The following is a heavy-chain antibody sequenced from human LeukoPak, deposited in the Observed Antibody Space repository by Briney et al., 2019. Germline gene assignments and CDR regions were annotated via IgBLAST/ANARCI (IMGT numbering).Heavy chain of an antibody. Sequence: ASVKVSCKASGYTFTSYYVHWVRQAPGQGLEWMGIINPSAGSTSYAQKFQGRVTMTRDTSTSTVYMELSSLRSEDTAVYYCARDLGGRDYYDSSGHNSEGYYYYYAMDVWGQGTTVTVSS. D-gene: IGHD3-22*01. J-gene: IGHJ6*02. CDR3: ARDLGGRDYYDSSGHNSEGYYYYYAMDV. CDR1: GYTFTSYY. CDR2: INPSAGST. V-gene: IGHV1-46*01.